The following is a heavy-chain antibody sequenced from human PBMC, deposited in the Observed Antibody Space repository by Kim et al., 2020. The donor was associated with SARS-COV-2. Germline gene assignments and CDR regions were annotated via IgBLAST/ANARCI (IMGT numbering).Heavy chain of an antibody. J-gene: IGHJ6*01. Sequence: GGSLRLSCAASGFTFSNYAMSWVRQAPGKGLEWVSTIGGGGGTTYYADSVKGRFTISRDNSKNTLYLQMNSLRAEDTALYYCAKRGAAYCSSASCYAYY. D-gene: IGHD2-2*01. CDR2: IGGGGGTT. CDR3: AKRGAAYCSSASCYAYY. V-gene: IGHV3-23*01. CDR1: GFTFSNYA.